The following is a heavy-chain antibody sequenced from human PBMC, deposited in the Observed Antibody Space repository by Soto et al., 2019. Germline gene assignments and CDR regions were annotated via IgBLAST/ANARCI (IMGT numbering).Heavy chain of an antibody. CDR1: GFTFSSYS. CDR3: AREGPTVTTLDY. CDR2: ISSSSSYI. D-gene: IGHD4-4*01. J-gene: IGHJ4*02. V-gene: IGHV3-21*01. Sequence: GESLKISCAASGFTFSSYSMNWVRQAPGKGLEWVSSISSSSSYIYYADSVKGRFTISRDNAKNSLYLQMNSLRAEDTAVYYCAREGPTVTTLDYWGQGTLVTVSS.